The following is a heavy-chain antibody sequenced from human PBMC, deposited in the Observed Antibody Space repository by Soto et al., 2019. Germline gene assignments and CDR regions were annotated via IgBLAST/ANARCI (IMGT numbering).Heavy chain of an antibody. V-gene: IGHV4-34*01. CDR2: INDSGST. Sequence: QVQLQQWGAGLLKPSETLSLTCAVYGGSFSDYSWTWIRQPPGKGLEWIGEINDSGSTTYTPSLERRVTISRDTSKNRFSLKLSSVTAADTAVYYCARGSHKLHSYDSSGFYHYVDYWGQGSLVTVSS. CDR1: GGSFSDYS. CDR3: ARGSHKLHSYDSSGFYHYVDY. J-gene: IGHJ4*02. D-gene: IGHD3-22*01.